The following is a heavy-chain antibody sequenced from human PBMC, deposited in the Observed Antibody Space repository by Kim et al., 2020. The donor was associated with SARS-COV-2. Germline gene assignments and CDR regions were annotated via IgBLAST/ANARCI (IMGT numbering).Heavy chain of an antibody. D-gene: IGHD3-22*01. CDR3: ASYYDSSGVFDY. V-gene: IGHV4-31*02. J-gene: IGHJ4*02. Sequence: CYHPSLTSRVSISVDPSHNQFSLKLSSVTAADTAVYYCASYYDSSGVFDYWGQGTLVTVSS.